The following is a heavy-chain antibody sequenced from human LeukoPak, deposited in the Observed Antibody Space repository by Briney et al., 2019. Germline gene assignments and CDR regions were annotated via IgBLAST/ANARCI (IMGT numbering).Heavy chain of an antibody. V-gene: IGHV4-61*05. CDR1: GGSISSSSYY. CDR2: IYYSGST. Sequence: PSETLSLTCTVSGGSISSSSYYWGWIRQPPGKGMEWIGYIYYSGSTNYNSSLKSRVTISVDTSKNQFSLKLSSVTAADTAVYYCARYVWKSYPGLYYFDYWGQGTLVTVSS. D-gene: IGHD3-16*02. CDR3: ARYVWKSYPGLYYFDY. J-gene: IGHJ4*02.